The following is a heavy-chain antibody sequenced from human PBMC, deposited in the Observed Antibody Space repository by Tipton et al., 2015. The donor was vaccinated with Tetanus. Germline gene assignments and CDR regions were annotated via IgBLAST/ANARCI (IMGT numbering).Heavy chain of an antibody. D-gene: IGHD3-16*01. CDR1: RASMNSYF. J-gene: IGHJ6*02. CDR2: INHSGST. V-gene: IGHV4-34*01. Sequence: TLSLTCTVSRASMNSYFWTWIRQPAGKGLEWIGEINHSGSTNYNLSLKSRVTISVDTSGNQFSLTLSSVTAADTAVYYCARVGRHQQFTYYHFYYGLDVWGQGTTVTVSS. CDR3: ARVGRHQQFTYYHFYYGLDV.